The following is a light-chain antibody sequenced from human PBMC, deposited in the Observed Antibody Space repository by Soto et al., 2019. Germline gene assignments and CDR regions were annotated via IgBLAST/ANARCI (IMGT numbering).Light chain of an antibody. CDR3: QQYNNWPSWT. CDR2: AAS. J-gene: IGKJ1*01. CDR1: QSVSSN. V-gene: IGKV3-15*01. Sequence: EIVMTQSPATLSVSPGERATLSCRASQSVSSNLAWYQQKPGQAPRLLIYAASTRSPGIPARVSGSGSGTEFTLTISRLQSEDFAVYYCQQYNNWPSWTFGQGTKVEIK.